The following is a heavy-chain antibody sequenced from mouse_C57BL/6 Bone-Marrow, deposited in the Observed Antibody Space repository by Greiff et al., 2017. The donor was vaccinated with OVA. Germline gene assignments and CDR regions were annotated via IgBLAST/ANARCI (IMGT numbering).Heavy chain of an antibody. CDR1: GYTFTGYW. V-gene: IGHV1-69*01. D-gene: IGHD2-3*01. J-gene: IGHJ2*01. CDR2: IDPSDSYT. Sequence: QVQLQQPGAELVMPGASVKLSCKASGYTFTGYWMHWVKQRPGQGLEWIGEIDPSDSYTNYNQKFKGKSTLTVDKSSSTAYMQLSSLTSEDSAVYYCAKGYDYLDDWGQGTTLTVSS. CDR3: AKGYDYLDD.